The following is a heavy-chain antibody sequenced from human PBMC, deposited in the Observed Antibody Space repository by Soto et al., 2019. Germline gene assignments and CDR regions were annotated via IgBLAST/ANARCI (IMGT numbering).Heavy chain of an antibody. CDR2: ISSSSSTI. J-gene: IGHJ4*02. CDR1: GFTFSSYS. V-gene: IGHV3-48*01. D-gene: IGHD2-15*01. Sequence: GGSLRLSCAASGFTFSSYSMNWVRQAPGKGLEWVSYISSSSSTIYYADSVKGRFTISRDNAKNSLYLQMNSLRAEDTAVYYCARGPYCSGGSCYPFDYWGQETLVTVSS. CDR3: ARGPYCSGGSCYPFDY.